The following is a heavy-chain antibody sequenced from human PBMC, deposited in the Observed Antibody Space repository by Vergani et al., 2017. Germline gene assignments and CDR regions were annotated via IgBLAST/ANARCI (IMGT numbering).Heavy chain of an antibody. CDR2: IYYSGST. Sequence: QLQLQESGPGLVKPSETLSLTCTVSSGSISSSSYYWVWIRQPPGKGLEWIGTIYYSGSTYYNPSLKSRITISVDTSKNQFSLKLSSVTAADTAVYYCARAGGYCSSTTCYTSIDFWGQGSLVTVSS. J-gene: IGHJ4*02. V-gene: IGHV4-39*01. D-gene: IGHD2-2*02. CDR1: SGSISSSSYY. CDR3: ARAGGYCSSTTCYTSIDF.